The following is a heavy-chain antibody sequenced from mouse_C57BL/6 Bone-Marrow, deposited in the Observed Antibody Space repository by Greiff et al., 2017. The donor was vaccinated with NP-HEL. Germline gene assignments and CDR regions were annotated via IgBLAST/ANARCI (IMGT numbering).Heavy chain of an antibody. CDR3: ARGGIYYYGYYAMDY. CDR1: GYTFTSYW. Sequence: VQLQQPGAELVKPGASVKLSCKASGYTFTSYWMHWVKQRPGQGLEWIGMIHPNSGSTNYNEKFKSKAPLTVDKSSSTAYMQLSSLTSEDSAVYYCARGGIYYYGYYAMDYWGQGTSVTVSS. V-gene: IGHV1-64*01. J-gene: IGHJ4*01. D-gene: IGHD1-1*01. CDR2: IHPNSGST.